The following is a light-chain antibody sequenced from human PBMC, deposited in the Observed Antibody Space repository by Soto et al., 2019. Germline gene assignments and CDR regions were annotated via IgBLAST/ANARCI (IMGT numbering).Light chain of an antibody. CDR2: GNS. CDR3: QSYDSSLSDV. J-gene: IGLJ1*01. V-gene: IGLV1-40*01. CDR1: SSNIGAGYY. Sequence: QSVLTQPPSVSGAPGQTVTISCTGSSSNIGAGYYVHWYQQLPGTAPKLLIYGNSNRPSGVPDRFSGSKSGTSASLAITGLQAEDAADYYCQSYDSSLSDVFGTGTKLTVL.